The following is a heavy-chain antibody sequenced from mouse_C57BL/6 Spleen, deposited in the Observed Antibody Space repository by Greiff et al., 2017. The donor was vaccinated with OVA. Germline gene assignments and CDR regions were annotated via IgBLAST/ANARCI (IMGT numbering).Heavy chain of an antibody. CDR1: GYTFTSYW. J-gene: IGHJ1*03. CDR3: ARTPLITTVVDTWYFDV. Sequence: QVQLQQPGAELVRPGSSVKLSCKASGYTFTSYWMHWVKQRPIQGLEWIGNIDPSDSETHYNQKFKDKATLTVDKSSSTAYMQLSSLTSEDSAVYYCARTPLITTVVDTWYFDVWGTGTTVTVSS. CDR2: IDPSDSET. V-gene: IGHV1-52*01. D-gene: IGHD1-1*01.